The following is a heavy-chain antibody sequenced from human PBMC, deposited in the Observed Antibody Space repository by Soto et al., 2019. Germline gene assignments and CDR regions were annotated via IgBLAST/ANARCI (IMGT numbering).Heavy chain of an antibody. CDR3: ASAQHEAAQHYYYYYGMDV. J-gene: IGHJ6*02. Sequence: LSLTCAVSGGSISSGGYSWSWIRQPPGKGLEWIGYIYHSGSTYYNPSLKSRVTISVDRSKNQFSLKLSSVTAADTAVYYCASAQHEAAQHYYYYYGMDVWGQGTTVTVSS. CDR1: GGSISSGGYS. CDR2: IYHSGST. D-gene: IGHD6-6*01. V-gene: IGHV4-30-2*01.